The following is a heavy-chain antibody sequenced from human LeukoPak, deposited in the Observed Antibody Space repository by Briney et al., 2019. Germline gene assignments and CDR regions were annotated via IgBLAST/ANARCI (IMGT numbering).Heavy chain of an antibody. J-gene: IGHJ4*02. CDR2: IDSRSSSI. Sequence: GGSLRLSCAASGFTFSSYSMNWVRQAPGKGLEWVSNIDSRSSSIYYADSVKGRFTISRDNSKNTLYLQMNSLRAEDTAVYYCARLHRTGDLSYWGQGTLVTVSS. V-gene: IGHV3-48*01. CDR1: GFTFSSYS. CDR3: ARLHRTGDLSY. D-gene: IGHD7-27*01.